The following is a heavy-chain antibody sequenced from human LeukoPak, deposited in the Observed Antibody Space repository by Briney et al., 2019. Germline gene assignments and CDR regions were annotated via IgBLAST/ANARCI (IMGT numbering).Heavy chain of an antibody. CDR2: MNPNSGNT. Sequence: ASVKVSCKASGYTFTSYDINWVRQATGQGLEWMGWMNPNSGNTGYAQKFQGRVTMTRNTSISTAYMELSSLRSEDTAVYYCARGGSGISGFYYYGMDVWGQGTTVTVSS. V-gene: IGHV1-8*01. J-gene: IGHJ6*02. D-gene: IGHD3-10*01. CDR3: ARGGSGISGFYYYGMDV. CDR1: GYTFTSYD.